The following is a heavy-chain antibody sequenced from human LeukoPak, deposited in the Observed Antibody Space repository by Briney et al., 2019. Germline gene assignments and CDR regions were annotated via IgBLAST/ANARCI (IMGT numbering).Heavy chain of an antibody. V-gene: IGHV4-34*01. Sequence: PSETLSLTCAVYGGSFSGYYWSWIRQPPGKGLEWIGEINHSGSTNYNPSLKSRVTISVDTSKNQFSLKLSSVTAADTAVYHCARGVPLRAPPDYWGQGTLVTVSS. CDR3: ARGVPLRAPPDY. D-gene: IGHD5/OR15-5a*01. J-gene: IGHJ4*02. CDR2: INHSGST. CDR1: GGSFSGYY.